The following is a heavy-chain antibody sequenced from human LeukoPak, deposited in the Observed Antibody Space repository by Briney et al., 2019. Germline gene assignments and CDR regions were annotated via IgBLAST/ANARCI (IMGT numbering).Heavy chain of an antibody. D-gene: IGHD1-26*01. Sequence: GGSLRLSCAGSGFTFTDYWMTWVRQVPGKGLEWVANINRAGIESYYVDSVKGRFTISRDNAEKSLYLQMDSLRVDDTAVYYCARVGTWELQRVFDNWGQGTLVTVSS. V-gene: IGHV3-7*01. CDR1: GFTFTDYW. CDR2: INRAGIES. CDR3: ARVGTWELQRVFDN. J-gene: IGHJ4*02.